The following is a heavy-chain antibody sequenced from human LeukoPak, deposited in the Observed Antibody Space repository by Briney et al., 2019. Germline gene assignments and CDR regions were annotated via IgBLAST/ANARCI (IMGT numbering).Heavy chain of an antibody. CDR1: GYTFTSYY. CDR3: ARDRGPHYYDSSGYYWDAFDI. J-gene: IGHJ3*02. V-gene: IGHV1-46*01. CDR2: INPSGGST. D-gene: IGHD3-22*01. Sequence: ASVKVSCKASGYTFTSYYMHWVRQAPGQGLEWMGIINPSGGSTSYAQKFQGRVTMTRGTSTSTVYMELSSLRSEDTAVYYCARDRGPHYYDSSGYYWDAFDIWGQGTMVTVSS.